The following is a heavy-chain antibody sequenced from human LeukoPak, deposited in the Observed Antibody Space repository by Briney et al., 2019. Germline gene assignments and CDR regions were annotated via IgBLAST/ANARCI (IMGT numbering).Heavy chain of an antibody. Sequence: ASVKVSCKASGYTLTSYGISWVRQAPGQGLEWMGWISAYNGNTNYAQKLQGRVTMTTDTSTSTAYMELRSLRSDDTAVYYCARDLDPMATDAGGYWGQGTLVTVSS. CDR3: ARDLDPMATDAGGY. D-gene: IGHD5-24*01. CDR1: GYTLTSYG. CDR2: ISAYNGNT. J-gene: IGHJ4*02. V-gene: IGHV1-18*01.